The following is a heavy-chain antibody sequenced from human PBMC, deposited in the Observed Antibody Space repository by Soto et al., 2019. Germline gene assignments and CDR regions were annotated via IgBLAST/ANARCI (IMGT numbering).Heavy chain of an antibody. J-gene: IGHJ4*02. CDR1: GGSFSGYY. V-gene: IGHV4-34*01. D-gene: IGHD2-8*02. CDR3: ARDKITGLFDF. Sequence: SETLSLTCAVYGGSFSGYYWTWIRQPPGTGLEWIGEINHSGSTNYNPSLKSRVTISVDTSKNQFSLKLTSATAADTAVYYCARDKITGLFDFWGQGTLVTVSS. CDR2: INHSGST.